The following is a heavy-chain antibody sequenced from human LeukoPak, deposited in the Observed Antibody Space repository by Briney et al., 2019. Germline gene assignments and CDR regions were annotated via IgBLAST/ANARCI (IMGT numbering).Heavy chain of an antibody. J-gene: IGHJ5*02. CDR2: IWYDGSNK. D-gene: IGHD4-17*01. Sequence: GRSLRLSCAASGFTFSSYGMHWVRQAPGKGLEGVAVIWYDGSNKYYADSVKGRFTISRDNSKNTLYLQMNSLRAEDTAVYYCARELRSTRDWFDPWGQGTLVTVSS. CDR1: GFTFSSYG. V-gene: IGHV3-33*01. CDR3: ARELRSTRDWFDP.